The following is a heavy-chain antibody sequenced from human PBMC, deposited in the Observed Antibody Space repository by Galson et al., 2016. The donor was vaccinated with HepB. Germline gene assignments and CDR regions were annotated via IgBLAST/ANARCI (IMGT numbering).Heavy chain of an antibody. V-gene: IGHV1-46*01. Sequence: SCKASGYTFTYYSIHWVRQAPGQGLEWMGISNPRDGSTTYARKFQGRFTVASDTPTRTLYMELSSLSSEDTAVYYCARDSRGGVVMLLDHYYMDVWGEGTTVTVSS. D-gene: IGHD3-3*01. CDR1: GYTFTYYS. CDR2: SNPRDGST. CDR3: ARDSRGGVVMLLDHYYMDV. J-gene: IGHJ6*03.